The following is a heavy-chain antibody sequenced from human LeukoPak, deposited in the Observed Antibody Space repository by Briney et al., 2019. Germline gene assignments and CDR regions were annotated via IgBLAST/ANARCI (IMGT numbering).Heavy chain of an antibody. CDR1: GDSISGTAYF. V-gene: IGHV4-61*02. CDR2: IYASGST. Sequence: SETLSLTCTVSGDSISGTAYFWSWIRQPAGKRLEWIGRIYASGSTTYNPSLTGRVSISVDTSKSQFSLKLASVTAADTAVYYCARGPHRGQAADYWGQGILVTVSS. J-gene: IGHJ4*02. D-gene: IGHD1-14*01. CDR3: ARGPHRGQAADY.